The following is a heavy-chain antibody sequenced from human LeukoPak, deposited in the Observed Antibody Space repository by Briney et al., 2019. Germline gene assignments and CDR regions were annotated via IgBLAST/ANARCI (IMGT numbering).Heavy chain of an antibody. CDR1: GFTFTGYY. V-gene: IGHV1-2*02. J-gene: IGHJ4*02. D-gene: IGHD6-19*01. CDR2: INPNSGGT. Sequence: ASVKVSCTASGFTFTGYYIHWVRQAPGQGLEWMGWINPNSGGTKYAQKFQGRVNMNRDTSMSTAYVERNSLTSDDTAVYYCARGQTVELTSGWYANYWGQGTLVTVSS. CDR3: ARGQTVELTSGWYANY.